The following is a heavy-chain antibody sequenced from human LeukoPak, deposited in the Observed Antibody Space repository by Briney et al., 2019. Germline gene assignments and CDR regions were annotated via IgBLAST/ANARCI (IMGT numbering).Heavy chain of an antibody. CDR2: ISYDGSNK. J-gene: IGHJ4*02. V-gene: IGHV3-30-3*01. Sequence: GGSLRLSCAASGFTFSSYAMHWVRQAPGKGLEWVAVISYDGSNKYYADSVKGRFTISRDNSKNTLYLQMNSLRAEDTAVYYCARDSGYSSSWRFDYWGQGTLVTVSS. CDR3: ARDSGYSSSWRFDY. D-gene: IGHD6-13*01. CDR1: GFTFSSYA.